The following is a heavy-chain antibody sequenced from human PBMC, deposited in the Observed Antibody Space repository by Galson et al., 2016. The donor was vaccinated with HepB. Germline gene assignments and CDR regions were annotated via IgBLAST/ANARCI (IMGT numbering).Heavy chain of an antibody. J-gene: IGHJ2*01. V-gene: IGHV3-49*03. CDR1: GFTFGDYA. Sequence: SLRLSCATSGFTFGDYAMSWFRQAPGKGLEWVGFIRSRAYGGTTEYAASVKGKFTISRDDSRSIAYLQMNSLRAEDTAVYYCARGYGGNYWHFDLWGRGTLVTVSS. CDR3: ARGYGGNYWHFDL. CDR2: IRSRAYGGTT. D-gene: IGHD4-23*01.